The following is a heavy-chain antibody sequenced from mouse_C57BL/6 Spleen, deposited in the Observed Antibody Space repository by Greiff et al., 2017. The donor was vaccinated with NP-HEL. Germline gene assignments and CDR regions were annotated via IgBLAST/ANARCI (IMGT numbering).Heavy chain of an antibody. CDR1: GYTFTDYE. V-gene: IGHV1-15*01. CDR3: TRWGAAQATRFDY. CDR2: IDPETGGT. J-gene: IGHJ2*01. Sequence: VQLVESGAELVRPGASVTLSCKASGYTFTDYEMHWVKQTPVHGLEWIGAIDPETGGTAYTQKFKGKAILTADKSSSTAYMGLRSLTSEDSAVYYCTRWGAAQATRFDYWGQGTTLTVSS. D-gene: IGHD3-2*02.